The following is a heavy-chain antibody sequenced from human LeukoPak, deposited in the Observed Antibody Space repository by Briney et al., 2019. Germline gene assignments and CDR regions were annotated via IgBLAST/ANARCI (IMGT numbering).Heavy chain of an antibody. CDR2: ISGSGGST. J-gene: IGHJ3*02. V-gene: IGHV3-23*01. CDR3: AKGDDYGDYAGQAFDI. D-gene: IGHD4-17*01. CDR1: GFTFSSYA. Sequence: GGSLRLSCAASGFTFSSYAMSWVRQAPGKGLEWVSAISGSGGSTYYADSVKGRFTISRDNSKNTLYLQMNSLRAEDTAVYYCAKGDDYGDYAGQAFDIWGQGTMVTVSS.